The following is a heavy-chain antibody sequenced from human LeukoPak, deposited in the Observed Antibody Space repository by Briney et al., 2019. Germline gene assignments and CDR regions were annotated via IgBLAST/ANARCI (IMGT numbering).Heavy chain of an antibody. D-gene: IGHD4-17*01. V-gene: IGHV3-23*01. CDR3: AKASTVTTLLLITDFDY. CDR2: ISGSGGST. CDR1: GFTFSSYA. J-gene: IGHJ4*02. Sequence: QPGGSLRLSCAASGFTFSSYAMSWVRQAPGKGLEWVSAISGSGGSTYYADSVKGRFTISRDNSKNTLYLQMNSLRAEDTAVYYCAKASTVTTLLLITDFDYWGQGTLVTVSS.